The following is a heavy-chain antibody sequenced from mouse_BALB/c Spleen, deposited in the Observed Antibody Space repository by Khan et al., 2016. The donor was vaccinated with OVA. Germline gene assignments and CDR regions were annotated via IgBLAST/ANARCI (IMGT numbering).Heavy chain of an antibody. CDR1: GFSLTSNG. CDR3: AKLRGCYFDY. V-gene: IGHV2-3*01. Sequence: QVQLKESGPGLVAPSQSLSITCTVSGFSLTSNGVSWVRQPPGKGLEWLGVIWGDGSINYHSVLKSRLSISKDNSTSQVFFKLNNLQTDDTATYYCAKLRGCYFDYWGQGTTLTVSS. CDR2: IWGDGSI. J-gene: IGHJ2*01.